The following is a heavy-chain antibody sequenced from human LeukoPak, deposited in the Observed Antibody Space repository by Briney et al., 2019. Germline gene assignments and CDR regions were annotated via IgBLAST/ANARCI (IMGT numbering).Heavy chain of an antibody. CDR2: ISSSSSYI. D-gene: IGHD6-19*01. Sequence: GGALRLSCEASGFTFSSYSMNWVRQAPGKGLEWVSSISSSSSYIYYADSVKGRFTISRDNAKNSLYLQMNSLRAEDTAVYYCARFAGAGTDGDYWGQGTLVTVSS. V-gene: IGHV3-21*01. CDR3: ARFAGAGTDGDY. J-gene: IGHJ4*02. CDR1: GFTFSSYS.